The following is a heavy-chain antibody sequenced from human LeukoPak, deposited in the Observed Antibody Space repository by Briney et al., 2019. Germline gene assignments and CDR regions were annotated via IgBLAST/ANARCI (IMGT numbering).Heavy chain of an antibody. CDR2: IHYSGST. CDR1: GGSISTYY. CDR3: ARGLYYYGSGSYYPENYFDY. J-gene: IGHJ4*02. V-gene: IGHV4-59*12. D-gene: IGHD3-10*01. Sequence: SETLSLTCTVSGGSISTYYWSWIRQPPGKGLAWIGYIHYSGSTNYNPSLKSRVTISVDTSKNQFSLKLSSVTAADTAVYYCARGLYYYGSGSYYPENYFDYWGQGTLVTVSS.